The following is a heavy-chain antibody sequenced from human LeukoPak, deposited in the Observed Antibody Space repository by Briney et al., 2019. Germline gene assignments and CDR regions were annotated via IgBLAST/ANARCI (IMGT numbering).Heavy chain of an antibody. D-gene: IGHD5-12*01. J-gene: IGHJ4*02. Sequence: SETLSLTCTVSGGSISSSSYYWGWIRQPPGTGLEWIGSIYYSGSTYYNPSLKSRVTISVDTSKNQFSLKLSSVTAADTAVYYCARHIGSGATIEDYWGQGTLVTVSS. V-gene: IGHV4-39*01. CDR1: GGSISSSSYY. CDR3: ARHIGSGATIEDY. CDR2: IYYSGST.